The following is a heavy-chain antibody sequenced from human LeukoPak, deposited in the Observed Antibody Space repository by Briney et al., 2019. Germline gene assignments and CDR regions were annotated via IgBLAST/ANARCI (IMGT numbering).Heavy chain of an antibody. CDR2: LYNAGST. V-gene: IGHV3-53*01. J-gene: IGHJ4*02. CDR1: GFIVSNNY. D-gene: IGHD3-22*01. CDR3: ANYDSSGPTDY. Sequence: PGGSLRLSCVASGFIVSNNYMSWVRQAPGKGLEWVSVLYNAGSTYYADSVKGRFTISRDNAKNSLYLQMNSLRAEDTAVYYCANYDSSGPTDYWGQGTLVTVSS.